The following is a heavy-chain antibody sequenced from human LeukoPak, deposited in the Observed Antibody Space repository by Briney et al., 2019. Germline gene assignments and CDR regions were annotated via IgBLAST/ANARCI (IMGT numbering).Heavy chain of an antibody. CDR1: GFTFSSYA. CDR3: AKVRSGASRGYFDY. V-gene: IGHV3-23*01. J-gene: IGHJ4*02. Sequence: GGSLRLSCAASGFTFSSYAMSWVRQAPGKGLEWVSAISGSGGSTYYADSVKGRFTISRDNSKNTLYLQMNSLRAEDTTVYYCAKVRSGASRGYFDYWGQGTLVTVSS. CDR2: ISGSGGST. D-gene: IGHD1-26*01.